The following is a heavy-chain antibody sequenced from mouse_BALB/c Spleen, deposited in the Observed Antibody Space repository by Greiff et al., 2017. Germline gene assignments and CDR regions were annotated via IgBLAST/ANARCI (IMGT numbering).Heavy chain of an antibody. CDR1: GFSLTSYD. CDR3: VRRSSGYYFDY. Sequence: VKLMESGPGLVAPSQSLSITCTVSGFSLTSYDISWIRQPPGKGLEWLGVIWTGGGTNYNSAFMSRLSISKDNSKSQVFLKMNSLQTDDTAIYYCVRRSSGYYFDYWGQGTTLTVSS. CDR2: IWTGGGT. J-gene: IGHJ2*01. D-gene: IGHD3-1*01. V-gene: IGHV2-9-2*01.